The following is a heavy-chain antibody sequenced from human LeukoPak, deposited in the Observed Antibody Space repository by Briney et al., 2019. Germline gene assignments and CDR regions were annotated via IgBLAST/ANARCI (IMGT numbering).Heavy chain of an antibody. CDR2: IYTSGST. V-gene: IGHV4-61*02. CDR1: GGSISSGSYY. CDR3: ARDWTRYDSSGYPSLHWFDP. Sequence: SETLSLTCTVSGGSISSGSYYWSWIRQPAGKGLEWIGRIYTSGSTNYNPSLKSRVTISVDTSKNQFSLKLSSVTAADTAVYYCARDWTRYDSSGYPSLHWFDPWGQGTLVTVSS. J-gene: IGHJ5*02. D-gene: IGHD3-22*01.